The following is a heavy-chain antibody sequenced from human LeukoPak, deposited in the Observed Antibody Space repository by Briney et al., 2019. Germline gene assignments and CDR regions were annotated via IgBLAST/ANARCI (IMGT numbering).Heavy chain of an antibody. Sequence: GGSLRLSCTASGFIFGDHAMGWVRQAPGKGLEWVSYISSSGSTIYYADSVKGRFTISRDNAKNSLYLQMNSLRAEDTAVYYCARGSGWYYFDYWGQGTLVTVSS. CDR2: ISSSGSTI. CDR3: ARGSGWYYFDY. V-gene: IGHV3-48*03. J-gene: IGHJ4*02. D-gene: IGHD6-13*01. CDR1: GFIFGDHA.